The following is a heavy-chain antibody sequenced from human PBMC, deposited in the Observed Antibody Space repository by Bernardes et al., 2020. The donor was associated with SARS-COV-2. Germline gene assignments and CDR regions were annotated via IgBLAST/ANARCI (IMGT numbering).Heavy chain of an antibody. D-gene: IGHD1-26*01. CDR2: INPNSGDA. J-gene: IGHJ4*02. Sequence: ASVKVSCKALGYSFSGFYLHWVRRAPGQGLEWMGWINPNSGDAGTAHRFQGRVTLTRDTSINTAYLDLSNLRSDDTAIYYCTRVPASIGGGDYWGQGTQVTVSS. CDR1: GYSFSGFY. V-gene: IGHV1-2*02. CDR3: TRVPASIGGGDY.